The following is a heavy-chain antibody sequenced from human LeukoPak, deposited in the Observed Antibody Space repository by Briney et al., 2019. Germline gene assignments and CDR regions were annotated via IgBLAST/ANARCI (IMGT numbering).Heavy chain of an antibody. CDR3: ARAQPTDLQSSDY. CDR1: GGTFSSDA. J-gene: IGHJ4*02. CDR2: IIPIFGTA. V-gene: IGHV1-69*06. Sequence: GASVKPSCKASGGTFSSDAISWVRQAPGQGLEWKGGIIPIFGTANYAQKFQGRVTITADKSTSTAYMELSSLRSEDTAVYYCARAQPTDLQSSDYWGQGTLVTVSS. D-gene: IGHD1-26*01.